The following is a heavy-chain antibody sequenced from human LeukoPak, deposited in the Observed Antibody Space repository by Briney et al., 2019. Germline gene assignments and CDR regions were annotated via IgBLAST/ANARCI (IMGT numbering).Heavy chain of an antibody. CDR1: GFTFSSYS. Sequence: GGSLRLSCAASGFTFSSYSMNWVRQAPGKGLEWVSSISSSSSYIYYADSVKGRFTISRDDAKNSLYLQMNSLRAEDTAVYYCARARDGYPIGYFDYWGQGTLVTVSS. D-gene: IGHD5-24*01. J-gene: IGHJ4*02. V-gene: IGHV3-21*01. CDR3: ARARDGYPIGYFDY. CDR2: ISSSSSYI.